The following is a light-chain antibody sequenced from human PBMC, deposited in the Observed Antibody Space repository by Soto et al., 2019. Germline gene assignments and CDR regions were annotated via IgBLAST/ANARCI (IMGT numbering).Light chain of an antibody. CDR1: QSISGW. Sequence: DIQMGQSPSTLSASVGDRVTITCRASQSISGWLAWYQQKPGKAPKLLIYDVSSLESGVPSRFSGSGSGTEFTLAISSLQPDDFATYYCQQYNSYPWTFGQGTKVDIK. V-gene: IGKV1-5*01. CDR2: DVS. CDR3: QQYNSYPWT. J-gene: IGKJ1*01.